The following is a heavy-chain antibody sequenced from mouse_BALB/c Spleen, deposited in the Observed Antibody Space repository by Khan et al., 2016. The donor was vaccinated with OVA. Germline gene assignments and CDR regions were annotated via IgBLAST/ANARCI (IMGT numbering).Heavy chain of an antibody. Sequence: QVQLQQSGAELVKPGASVKLSCKASGYTFTSYYMYWVKQRPGQGLEWIGEINPSDGGTNLNEKFKTKATLTVDRASSTTYMQLSSLTSEDSAVYYCTRGGFSSFAYWGQGTLVTVSA. V-gene: IGHV1S81*02. D-gene: IGHD1-3*01. J-gene: IGHJ3*01. CDR1: GYTFTSYY. CDR2: INPSDGGT. CDR3: TRGGFSSFAY.